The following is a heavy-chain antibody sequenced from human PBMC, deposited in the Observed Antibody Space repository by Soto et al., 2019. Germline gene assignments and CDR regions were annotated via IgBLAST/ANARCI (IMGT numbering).Heavy chain of an antibody. V-gene: IGHV1-8*01. CDR2: MNPNSGNT. J-gene: IGHJ5*02. Sequence: QVQLVQSGAEVKKPGASVKVSCKASGYTFTSYDINWVRQATGQGLEWMGWMNPNSGNTGYAQKFQGRVTMTRNTSISTAYMELSSLRSDDTAVYYCGRGPTVTTDDRGNWFDPWGQGTLVTVSS. CDR3: GRGPTVTTDDRGNWFDP. CDR1: GYTFTSYD. D-gene: IGHD4-17*01.